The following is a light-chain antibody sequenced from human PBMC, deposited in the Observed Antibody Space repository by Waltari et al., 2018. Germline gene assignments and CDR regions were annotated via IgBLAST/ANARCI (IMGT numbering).Light chain of an antibody. CDR1: NSNIGSTP. Sequence: QSVLTQPPSASGTPGQRVTISCSGSNSNIGSTPLNWYQPAPGPAPKLLIYSTNQTPSGIPERFSASKSGTSASLAVTGLQSEDEAFYFCATWDDSLGGVFGGGTYLTVL. CDR3: ATWDDSLGGV. J-gene: IGLJ3*02. V-gene: IGLV1-44*01. CDR2: STN.